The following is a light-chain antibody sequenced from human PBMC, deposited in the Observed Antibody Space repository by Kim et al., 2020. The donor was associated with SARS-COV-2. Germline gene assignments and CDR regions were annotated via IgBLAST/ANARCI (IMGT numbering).Light chain of an antibody. J-gene: IGKJ4*01. V-gene: IGKV3-11*01. CDR2: DAS. CDR1: QSVSCC. Sequence: SPGESAAHSCRASQSVSCCLAGYQQKPGRAPRRLIYDASTSATGITPRFSGSGSGTDFTLPISSLEPEDFAVFYCQQRNNWPVLTFGRGTKVDIK. CDR3: QQRNNWPVLT.